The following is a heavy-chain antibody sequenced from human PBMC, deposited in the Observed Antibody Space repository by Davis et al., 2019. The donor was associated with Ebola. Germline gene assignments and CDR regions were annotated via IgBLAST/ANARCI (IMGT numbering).Heavy chain of an antibody. J-gene: IGHJ4*02. CDR2: IYYSGST. CDR1: GGSISSYY. CDR3: ARHSSKSNWNYLY. V-gene: IGHV4-59*08. Sequence: MPSETLSLTCTVSGGSISSYYWNWIRQPPGEGLEWIGYIYYSGSTNYNPSLKSRVTISVDTSKNQFSLKLSSVTAADTAVYYCARHSSKSNWNYLYWGQGTLVTVSS. D-gene: IGHD1-7*01.